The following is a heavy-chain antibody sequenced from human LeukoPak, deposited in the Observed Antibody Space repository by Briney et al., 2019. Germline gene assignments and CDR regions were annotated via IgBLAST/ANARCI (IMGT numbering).Heavy chain of an antibody. CDR1: GGTFSSYA. V-gene: IGHV1-69*05. CDR3: ATSGSDARIAARPHNWFGP. Sequence: SVKVSCKASGGTFSSYAISWVRQAPGQGLEWMGGIIPIFGTANYAQKFQGSVTITTDESTSTAYMELSSLRSEDTAVYYCATSGSDARIAARPHNWFGPWGQGTLVTVSS. CDR2: IIPIFGTA. D-gene: IGHD6-6*01. J-gene: IGHJ5*02.